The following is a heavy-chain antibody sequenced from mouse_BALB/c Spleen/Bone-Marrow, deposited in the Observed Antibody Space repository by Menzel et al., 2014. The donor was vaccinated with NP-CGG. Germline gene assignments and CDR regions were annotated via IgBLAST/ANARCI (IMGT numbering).Heavy chain of an antibody. Sequence: EVHLVESGGGLVKPGGSLKLSCAASGFTFSSYAMSWVRQTPEKRLEWVATISSGGSYTYYPDSVKGRLTISRDNAKNTLYLQMSSLRSEDTAMYYCARHYYGSSYYFDYWGQGTTLTVSP. CDR2: ISSGGSYT. CDR1: GFTFSSYA. D-gene: IGHD1-1*01. V-gene: IGHV5-9-3*01. CDR3: ARHYYGSSYYFDY. J-gene: IGHJ2*01.